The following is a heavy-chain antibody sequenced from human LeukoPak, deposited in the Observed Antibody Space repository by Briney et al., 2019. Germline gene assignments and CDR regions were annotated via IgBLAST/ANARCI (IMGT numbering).Heavy chain of an antibody. Sequence: AGGSLRLSCAASGFIFSSYDMHWVRQATGKGLEWVSSIAITGNTYYSGSVKGRFTISRENAKNSLYPQMNSLRAGDTAVYYCARGLTGGLDSWGQGTLVTVSS. CDR2: IAITGNT. CDR1: GFIFSSYD. J-gene: IGHJ5*01. D-gene: IGHD1-26*01. CDR3: ARGLTGGLDS. V-gene: IGHV3-13*04.